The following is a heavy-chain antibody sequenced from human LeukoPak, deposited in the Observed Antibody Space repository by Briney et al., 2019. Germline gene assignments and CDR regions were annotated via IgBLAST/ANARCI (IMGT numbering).Heavy chain of an antibody. V-gene: IGHV4-4*07. CDR2: MYVSGST. CDR3: ARDMVRGVKAYLSWFDP. CDR1: GDSISSYY. Sequence: SETLSLTCTVSGDSISSYYWSWIRQPAGKGLEWIGRMYVSGSTNYNPSLKSRVTMSVDTSKNQFSLKMTSVAAADTAFYYCARDMVRGVKAYLSWFDPWGQGILVTVST. D-gene: IGHD3-10*01. J-gene: IGHJ5*02.